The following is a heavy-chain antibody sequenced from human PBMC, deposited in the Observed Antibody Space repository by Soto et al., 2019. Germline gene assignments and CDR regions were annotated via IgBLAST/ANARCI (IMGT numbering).Heavy chain of an antibody. V-gene: IGHV4-34*01. CDR3: ARGRRWFRGVLKNYYYYGMDV. D-gene: IGHD3-10*01. CDR1: GGSFSGYY. CDR2: INHSGST. J-gene: IGHJ6*02. Sequence: PSETLSLTCAVYGGSFSGYYWSWIRQPPGKGLEWIGEINHSGSTNYNPSLKSRVTISVDTSKNQFSLKPSSVTAADTAVYYCARGRRWFRGVLKNYYYYGMDVWGQGTTVTVSS.